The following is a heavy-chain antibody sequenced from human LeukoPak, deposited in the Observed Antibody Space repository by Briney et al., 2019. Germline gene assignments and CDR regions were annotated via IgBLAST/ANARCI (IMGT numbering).Heavy chain of an antibody. CDR2: IKEDESEK. Sequence: GGALRLSCAASRFIFSNYWMSCVRQAPGKGLEWVSNIKEDESEKSYVDSVADRFNISKENAKNSVYLQMNSLRDEDTAVYYCARDAGWFRLDYWGRGTLVTVCS. J-gene: IGHJ4*02. D-gene: IGHD6-19*01. CDR3: ARDAGWFRLDY. CDR1: RFIFSNYW. V-gene: IGHV3-7*01.